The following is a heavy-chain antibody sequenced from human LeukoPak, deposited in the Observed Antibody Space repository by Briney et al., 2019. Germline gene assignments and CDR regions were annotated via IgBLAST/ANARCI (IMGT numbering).Heavy chain of an antibody. CDR2: IYYSGST. Sequence: SETLSLTCTVSGGSISSSSYYWGWIRQPPGKGLEWIGSIYYSGSTYYNPSLKSRVTISVDTSKNQFSLKLSSVTAADTAVYYCARVPYYYGSGSYSWFDPWGQGTLVTVSS. V-gene: IGHV4-39*07. J-gene: IGHJ5*02. CDR1: GGSISSSSYY. D-gene: IGHD3-10*01. CDR3: ARVPYYYGSGSYSWFDP.